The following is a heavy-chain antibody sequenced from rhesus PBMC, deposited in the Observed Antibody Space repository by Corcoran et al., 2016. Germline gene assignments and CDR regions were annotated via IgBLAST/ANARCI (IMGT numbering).Heavy chain of an antibody. J-gene: IGHJ4*01. D-gene: IGHD4-29*01. CDR3: ARRRVTTVAAAY. CDR2: INPKTGGT. CDR1: GYTFTDYY. V-gene: IGHV1-138*01. Sequence: QVQLVQSGAEVMKPGSSVRVSFTASGYTFTDYYMHWVRQAPGQGLEWMREINPKTGGTNYAQKFQGRVNMTRDTSTSTAYMELSSLRSEDTAVYYCARRRVTTVAAAYWGQGVLVTVSS.